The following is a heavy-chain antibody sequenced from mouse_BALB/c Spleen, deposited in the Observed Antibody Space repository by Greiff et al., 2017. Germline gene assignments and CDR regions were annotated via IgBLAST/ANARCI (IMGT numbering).Heavy chain of an antibody. CDR2: IRNKANGYTT. V-gene: IGHV7-3*02. CDR1: GFTFTDYY. CDR3: ARDADEGYYAMDY. J-gene: IGHJ4*01. Sequence: EVMLVESGGGLVQPGGSLRLSCATSGFTFTDYYMSWVRQPPGKALEWLGFIRNKANGYTTEYSASVKGRFTISRDNSQSILYLQMNTLRAEDSATYYCARDADEGYYAMDYWGQGTSVTVSS.